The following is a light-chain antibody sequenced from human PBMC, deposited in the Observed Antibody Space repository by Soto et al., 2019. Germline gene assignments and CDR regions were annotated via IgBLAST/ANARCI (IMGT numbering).Light chain of an antibody. CDR2: DVS. CDR1: SSDVGAYNY. CDR3: SSYTTSTTGV. Sequence: QSALTQPASVSGSPGQSITISCTGTSSDVGAYNYVSWFQQHPGKAPRLIIYDVSNRPSGVSNRFSGSKSGNTASLTISGLQAEHEADYYCSSYTTSTTGVFGGGTKLTVL. V-gene: IGLV2-14*01. J-gene: IGLJ3*02.